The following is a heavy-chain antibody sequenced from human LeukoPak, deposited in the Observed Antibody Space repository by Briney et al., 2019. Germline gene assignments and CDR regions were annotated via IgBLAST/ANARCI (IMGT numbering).Heavy chain of an antibody. CDR2: INAGNGNT. CDR1: GYTFTNYA. D-gene: IGHD3-3*01. Sequence: GASVKVSCKASGYTFTNYAVNWVRQAPGQRLEWMGWINAGNGNTKYSQEFQGRVTIARDASASTVYMELSSLRSEDMAIYYCARGIWSSHSVGYYFDFWGQGTLVTVSS. CDR3: ARGIWSSHSVGYYFDF. J-gene: IGHJ4*02. V-gene: IGHV1-3*03.